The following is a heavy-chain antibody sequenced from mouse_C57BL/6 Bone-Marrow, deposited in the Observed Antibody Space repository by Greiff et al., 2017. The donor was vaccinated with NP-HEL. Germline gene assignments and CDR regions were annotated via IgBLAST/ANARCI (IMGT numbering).Heavy chain of an antibody. J-gene: IGHJ3*01. CDR2: LWSGFLP. CDR1: FFSFPSSG. CDR3: AREGDYDEGAWFAY. D-gene: IGHD2-4*01. Sequence: QVQLQQSGPGLVQPSPLLSLPFTFSFFSFPSSGFPLVRPSPGPGLEWLGVLWSGFLPSWNAAFISRLSISKDNSKSQVFFKMNSLQADDTAIYYCAREGDYDEGAWFAYWGQGTLVTVSA. V-gene: IGHV2-2*01.